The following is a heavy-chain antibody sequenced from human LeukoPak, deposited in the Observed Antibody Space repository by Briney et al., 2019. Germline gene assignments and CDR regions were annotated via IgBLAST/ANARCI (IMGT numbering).Heavy chain of an antibody. Sequence: GGSLRLSCAASGFTFSSYGMSWVRQAPGKGLEWVSAISGSGGSTYYADSVKGRFTISRDNSKNTLYLQMNSLRAEDTAVYFCAKDKGWRDGPLDYWGQGTLATVSS. J-gene: IGHJ4*02. CDR2: ISGSGGST. CDR1: GFTFSSYG. D-gene: IGHD5-24*01. CDR3: AKDKGWRDGPLDY. V-gene: IGHV3-23*01.